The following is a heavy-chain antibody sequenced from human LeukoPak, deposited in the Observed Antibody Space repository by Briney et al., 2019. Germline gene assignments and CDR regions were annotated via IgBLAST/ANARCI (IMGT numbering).Heavy chain of an antibody. Sequence: GGSLRLSCAASGFTFNSYAMHWVRQAPGKGLEWVAVISYDGSNKYYADSVKGRFTISRDNSKNTLYLQMNSLRAEDTAVYYCARDNSRDYDILTGYYGRSFDYWGQGTLVAVSS. J-gene: IGHJ4*02. CDR1: GFTFNSYA. D-gene: IGHD3-9*01. V-gene: IGHV3-30*04. CDR3: ARDNSRDYDILTGYYGRSFDY. CDR2: ISYDGSNK.